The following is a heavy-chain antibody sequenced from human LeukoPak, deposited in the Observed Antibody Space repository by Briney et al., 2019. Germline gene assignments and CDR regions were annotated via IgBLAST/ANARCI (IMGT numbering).Heavy chain of an antibody. D-gene: IGHD5-12*01. CDR3: ARRRNGYGGHDY. CDR2: IYYSGST. CDR1: GGSISSYY. Sequence: SETLSLTCTVSGGSISSYYWSWIRQPPGKGLEWIGYIYYSGSTNYNPSLKSRVTISVDTSKNQFSLKLSSVTVADTAVYYCARRRNGYGGHDYWGQGTLVTVSS. V-gene: IGHV4-59*08. J-gene: IGHJ4*02.